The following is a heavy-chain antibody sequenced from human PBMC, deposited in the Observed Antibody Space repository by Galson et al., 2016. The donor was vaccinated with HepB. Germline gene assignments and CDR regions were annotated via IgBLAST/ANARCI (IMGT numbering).Heavy chain of an antibody. D-gene: IGHD3-3*01. Sequence: SLRLSCAASGFTFSSYAMSWVRQAPGKGLEWVSAISGTGDSIYYADSVRGRFTISRGNSKNTLFLQVKSLRAEDTAVFYCAKDVHYDFWSALHNYFEYWGQGTLVTVSS. V-gene: IGHV3-23*01. CDR1: GFTFSSYA. J-gene: IGHJ4*02. CDR3: AKDVHYDFWSALHNYFEY. CDR2: ISGTGDSI.